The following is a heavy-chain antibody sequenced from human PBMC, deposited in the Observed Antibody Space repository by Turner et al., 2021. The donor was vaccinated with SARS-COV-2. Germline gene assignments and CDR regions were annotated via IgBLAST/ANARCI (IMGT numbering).Heavy chain of an antibody. V-gene: IGHV3-30-3*01. Sequence: QVQLVEFGGGVVQPGRSLRLACAASGFTFSSYVMHWVRQAPGKGLEWVAVISYDESNKYYADSVKGRFTISRDNSKNTLYLQMNSLRAEDTAVYYCARDSGDFDYWGQGTLVTVSS. J-gene: IGHJ4*02. CDR2: ISYDESNK. CDR3: ARDSGDFDY. CDR1: GFTFSSYV. D-gene: IGHD3-10*01.